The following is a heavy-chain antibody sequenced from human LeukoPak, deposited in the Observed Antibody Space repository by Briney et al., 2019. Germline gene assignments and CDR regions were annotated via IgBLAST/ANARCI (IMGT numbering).Heavy chain of an antibody. CDR3: TRDPRHFDS. CDR1: GFTFSDSY. Sequence: GGSLRLSCAASGFTFSDSYMTWVRQAPGKGVEWVSYIRGSGHDINYSDSVKGRFTISRDNAKNSLYLQMSSLRVEDTAVYYCTRDPRHFDSCGQGTLVTVSS. D-gene: IGHD6-6*01. J-gene: IGHJ5*01. V-gene: IGHV3-11*04. CDR2: IRGSGHDI.